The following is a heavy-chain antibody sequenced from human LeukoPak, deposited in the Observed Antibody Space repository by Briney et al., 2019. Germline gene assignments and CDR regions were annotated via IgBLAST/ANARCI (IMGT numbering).Heavy chain of an antibody. Sequence: SETLSLTCTVSGGSISSYYWSWIRQPPGKGLEWIGYIYYSGSTYYNPSLKSRVTISVDTSKNQFSLKLSSVTAADTAVYYCARVVWYYYGSGNWFDPWGQGTLVTVSS. D-gene: IGHD3-10*01. CDR1: GGSISSYY. V-gene: IGHV4-59*08. CDR3: ARVVWYYYGSGNWFDP. J-gene: IGHJ5*02. CDR2: IYYSGST.